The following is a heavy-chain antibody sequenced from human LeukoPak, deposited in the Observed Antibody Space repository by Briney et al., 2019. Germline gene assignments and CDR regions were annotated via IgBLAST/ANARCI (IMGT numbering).Heavy chain of an antibody. CDR3: AAVGIGGQLVFP. CDR1: GFTFTSSA. CDR2: IVVGSGNT. D-gene: IGHD6-6*01. Sequence: ASVKVSCKASGFTFTSSAMQWVRQARGQRLEWIGWIVVGSGNTNYAQKFQERVTITRDMSTSTAYMELSSLRSEDTAVYYCAAVGIGGQLVFPWGQGTLVTVSS. V-gene: IGHV1-58*02. J-gene: IGHJ5*02.